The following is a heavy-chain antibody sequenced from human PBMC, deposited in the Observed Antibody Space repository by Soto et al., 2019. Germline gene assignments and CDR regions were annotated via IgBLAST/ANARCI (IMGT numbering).Heavy chain of an antibody. D-gene: IGHD2-21*02. Sequence: QVQLVQSGAEVKKPGASVKVSCKAAGYTFTTYAMHWVRQAPGQSLEWMGWINTDNSNTKYSQKFQGRVTITRDTSASTVYMALTSLRSADTAVYYCARAGLVATDYWGQGTLVTVSS. CDR3: ARAGLVATDY. CDR1: GYTFTTYA. V-gene: IGHV1-3*04. J-gene: IGHJ4*02. CDR2: INTDNSNT.